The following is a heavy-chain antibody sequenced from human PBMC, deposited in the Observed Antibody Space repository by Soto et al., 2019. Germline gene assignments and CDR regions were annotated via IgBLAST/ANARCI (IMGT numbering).Heavy chain of an antibody. V-gene: IGHV5-51*01. CDR3: ARVVVAATGYYYGMDV. CDR2: IYPGDSDT. D-gene: IGHD2-15*01. CDR1: GYSFTSYW. J-gene: IGHJ6*02. Sequence: GESLKISCKGSGYSFTSYWIGWVRQMPGKGLEWMGIIYPGDSDTRYSPSFQGQVTISADKSISTAYLQWSSLKASDTAMYYCARVVVAATGYYYGMDVWGQGTTVTVSS.